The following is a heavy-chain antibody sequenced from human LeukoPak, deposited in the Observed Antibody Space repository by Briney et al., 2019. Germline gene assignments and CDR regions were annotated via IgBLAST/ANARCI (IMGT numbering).Heavy chain of an antibody. CDR1: GGSIRSSYYY. D-gene: IGHD2-2*02. CDR3: ASITPPADIVVVPAAIRGYNWFDP. CDR2: IYDSGST. Sequence: SETLSLTCTVSGGSIRSSYYYWGWIRQPPGKGLEWIGSIYDSGSTYYNPSLKSRVTISVDTSKNQFSLKLSSVTAADTAVYYCASITPPADIVVVPAAIRGYNWFDPWGQGTLVTVSS. V-gene: IGHV4-39*01. J-gene: IGHJ5*02.